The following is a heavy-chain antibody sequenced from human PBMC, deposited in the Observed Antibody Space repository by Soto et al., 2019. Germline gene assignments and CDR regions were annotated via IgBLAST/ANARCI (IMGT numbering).Heavy chain of an antibody. V-gene: IGHV4-34*01. CDR1: GGSFSGYY. J-gene: IGHJ4*02. D-gene: IGHD2-15*01. CDR3: AGVDCSGGSCFFDY. CDR2: INHSGST. Sequence: WETLSLTCAVYGGSFSGYYWSWIRQPPGKGLEWIGEINHSGSTNYNPSLKSRVTISVDTSKNQFSLKLSSVTAADTAVYYCAGVDCSGGSCFFDYWGQGTLVTVSS.